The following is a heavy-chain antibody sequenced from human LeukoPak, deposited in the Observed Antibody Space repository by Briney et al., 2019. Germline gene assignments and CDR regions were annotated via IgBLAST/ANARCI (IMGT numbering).Heavy chain of an antibody. CDR1: GYTFTSYY. Sequence: GASVKVSCKASGYTFTSYYMHWVRQAPGQGLEWMGIINPSGRSTSYAQKFQGRVTMTRDMSTSTVYMELSSLRSEDTAVYYCARWPQTNRAFDIWGQGTMVTVSS. J-gene: IGHJ3*02. V-gene: IGHV1-46*01. CDR2: INPSGRST. CDR3: ARWPQTNRAFDI. D-gene: IGHD1-14*01.